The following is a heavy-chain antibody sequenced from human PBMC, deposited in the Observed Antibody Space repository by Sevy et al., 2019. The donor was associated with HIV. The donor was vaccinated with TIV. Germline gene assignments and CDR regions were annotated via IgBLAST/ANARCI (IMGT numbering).Heavy chain of an antibody. CDR3: ARAIAAAAGF. D-gene: IGHD6-13*01. CDR2: INQDGSTK. Sequence: GGSLRLSCAASGFTLDAYWMHWVRQAPGKELEWLANINQDGSTKYYAASVKGRFTISRDNAKNLVYLQMNSMGPEDTGLYYCARAIAAAAGFWGQGTLVTVSS. CDR1: GFTLDAYW. J-gene: IGHJ4*02. V-gene: IGHV3-7*01.